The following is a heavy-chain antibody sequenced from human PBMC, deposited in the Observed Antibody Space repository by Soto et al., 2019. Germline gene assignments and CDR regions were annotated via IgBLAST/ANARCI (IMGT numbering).Heavy chain of an antibody. CDR2: INHSGST. CDR3: ARGRNILTGFRSRYFDY. V-gene: IGHV4-34*01. Sequence: TSETLSLTCAVYGGSFSGYYWGWIRQPPGKGLGWIGEINHSGSTNYNPSLKSRVTISVDTSKNQFSLKLSSVTAADTAVYYCARGRNILTGFRSRYFDYWGQGTLVTVSS. CDR1: GGSFSGYY. J-gene: IGHJ4*02. D-gene: IGHD3-9*01.